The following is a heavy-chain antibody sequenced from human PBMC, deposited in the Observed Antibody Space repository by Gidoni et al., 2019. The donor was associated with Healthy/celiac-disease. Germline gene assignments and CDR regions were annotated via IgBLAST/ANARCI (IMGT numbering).Heavy chain of an antibody. CDR3: ARIEGLGDWYFDL. CDR2: IYYSGST. V-gene: IGHV4-59*01. CDR1: GGSISSYY. Sequence: GPGLVKPSETLSLTCTVSGGSISSYYWSWIRQPPGKGLEWIGYIYYSGSTNYNPSLKSRVTISVDTSKNQFSLKLSSVTAADTAVYYCARIEGLGDWYFDLWGRGTLVTVSS. J-gene: IGHJ2*01.